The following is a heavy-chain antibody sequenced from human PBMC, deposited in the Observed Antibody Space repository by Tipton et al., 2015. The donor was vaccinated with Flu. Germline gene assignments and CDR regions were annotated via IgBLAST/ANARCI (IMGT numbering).Heavy chain of an antibody. D-gene: IGHD4-17*01. V-gene: IGHV3-53*01. CDR2: IYSGGST. Sequence: SLRLSCAASGFTVSSNYMSWVRQAPGKGLEWVSVIYSGGSTYYADSVKGRFTISRDNSKNTLYLQMNSLRAEDTAVYYCARDTTPNDYGDTGFDYWGQGTLVTVSS. CDR1: GFTVSSNY. CDR3: ARDTTPNDYGDTGFDY. J-gene: IGHJ4*02.